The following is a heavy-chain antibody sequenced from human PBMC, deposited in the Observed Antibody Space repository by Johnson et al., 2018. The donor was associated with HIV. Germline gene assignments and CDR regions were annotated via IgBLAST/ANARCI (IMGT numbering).Heavy chain of an antibody. CDR1: GFTVSDYY. CDR3: AREAWGFGERVDAFDI. D-gene: IGHD3-10*01. Sequence: QVQLVESGGGLVKPGGSLRLSCAASGFTVSDYYMSWIRQAPGKGLEWVSYICSSGSTIYSADSEQGRFTISRDNSKNTRDLQMNSLSAEDTAVYYCAREAWGFGERVDAFDIWGQGTMVTVSS. J-gene: IGHJ3*02. CDR2: ICSSGSTI. V-gene: IGHV3-11*04.